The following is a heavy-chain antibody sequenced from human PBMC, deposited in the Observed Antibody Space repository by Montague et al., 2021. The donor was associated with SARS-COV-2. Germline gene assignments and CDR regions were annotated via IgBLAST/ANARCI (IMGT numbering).Heavy chain of an antibody. Sequence: LRLSCAASGFTFSSYWMSWVRQAPGKGLEWVANIKQDGSEKYYVDSVKGRFTISRDNAKNSLYLQMNSLRAEDTAVYYCARDMGVGYSYGQYYYYGMDVWGQGTTVTVSS. CDR2: IKQDGSEK. CDR1: GFTFSSYW. D-gene: IGHD5-18*01. J-gene: IGHJ6*02. CDR3: ARDMGVGYSYGQYYYYGMDV. V-gene: IGHV3-7*01.